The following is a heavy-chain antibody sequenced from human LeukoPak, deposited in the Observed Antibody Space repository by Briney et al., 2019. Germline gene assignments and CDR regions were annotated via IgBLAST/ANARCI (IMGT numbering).Heavy chain of an antibody. CDR2: ISSSGSTI. J-gene: IGHJ4*02. Sequence: GGSLRLSCAASGFTFSDYYMSWIRQAPGKGLEWVSYISSSGSTIYYADSVKGRFTISRDNAKNSLYLQMNSLRAEDTAVYYCARDKEDYYGSGSYFAAFDYWGQGTLVTVSS. CDR1: GFTFSDYY. D-gene: IGHD3-10*01. V-gene: IGHV3-11*04. CDR3: ARDKEDYYGSGSYFAAFDY.